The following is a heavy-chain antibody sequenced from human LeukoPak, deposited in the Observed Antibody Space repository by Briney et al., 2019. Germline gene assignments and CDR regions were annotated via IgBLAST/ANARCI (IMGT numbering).Heavy chain of an antibody. CDR3: ARDATYYYDSSGYFLNDAFDI. CDR2: IIPILGIA. V-gene: IGHV1-69*04. CDR1: GGTFSSYA. D-gene: IGHD3-22*01. J-gene: IGHJ3*02. Sequence: SVKVSCKASGGTFSSYAISWVRQAPGQGLEWMGRIIPILGIANYAQKFQCRVTITADKSTSTAYMELSSLRSEDTAVYYCARDATYYYDSSGYFLNDAFDIWGQGTMVTVSS.